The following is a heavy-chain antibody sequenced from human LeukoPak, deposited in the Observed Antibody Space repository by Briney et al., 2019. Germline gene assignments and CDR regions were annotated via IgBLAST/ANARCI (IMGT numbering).Heavy chain of an antibody. D-gene: IGHD3-10*01. Sequence: GGSLRLSRVASGFTLSSFWMHWVRQAPGKGLVWVSRINSDGSSTTYADSVKGRFTISRDNAKNTLYLQMNSLRAEDTAVYYCARDLLVRGVRFDPWGQGTQVTVSS. CDR1: GFTLSSFW. CDR2: INSDGSST. CDR3: ARDLLVRGVRFDP. V-gene: IGHV3-74*01. J-gene: IGHJ5*02.